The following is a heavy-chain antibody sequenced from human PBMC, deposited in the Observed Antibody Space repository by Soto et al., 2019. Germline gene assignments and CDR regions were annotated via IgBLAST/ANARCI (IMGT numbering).Heavy chain of an antibody. CDR1: GFTFSSYG. Sequence: QVQLVESGGGVVQPGRSLRLSCAASGFTFSSYGMHWVRHAPGKGLEWVAVIWYDGSNKYYADSVKGRFTISRDDSKNTLYLQMNSLRAEDTAVYYCARDLYSNSLDYWGQGTLVTVSS. V-gene: IGHV3-33*01. J-gene: IGHJ4*02. CDR2: IWYDGSNK. CDR3: ARDLYSNSLDY. D-gene: IGHD6-13*01.